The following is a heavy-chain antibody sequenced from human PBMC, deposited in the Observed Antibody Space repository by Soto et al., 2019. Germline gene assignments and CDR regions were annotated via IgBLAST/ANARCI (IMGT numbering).Heavy chain of an antibody. J-gene: IGHJ3*02. Sequence: SVKVSCKASGGTFSSYAISWVRQAPGQGLEWMGGIIPIFGTANYAQKFQGRVTITADESTSTAYMELSSLRSEDTAVYYCADGGPVGATANDAFDIWGQGTMVTVSS. CDR1: GGTFSSYA. CDR3: ADGGPVGATANDAFDI. CDR2: IIPIFGTA. V-gene: IGHV1-69*13. D-gene: IGHD1-26*01.